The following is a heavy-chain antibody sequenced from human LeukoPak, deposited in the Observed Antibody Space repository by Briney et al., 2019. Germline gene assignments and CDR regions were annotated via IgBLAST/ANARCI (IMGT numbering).Heavy chain of an antibody. V-gene: IGHV1-2*02. CDR1: GYTVTDYY. CDR2: INPNSGET. J-gene: IGHJ4*02. Sequence: GASVKVSCKTSGYTVTDYYIHWVRQAPGQGLELMGWINPNSGETNYAQKFQGRVTITGDTSISTAYMELRRVTSDDTAVYYCARDRDYSNTERGFDYWGQGTLVTVSS. CDR3: ARDRDYSNTERGFDY. D-gene: IGHD4-11*01.